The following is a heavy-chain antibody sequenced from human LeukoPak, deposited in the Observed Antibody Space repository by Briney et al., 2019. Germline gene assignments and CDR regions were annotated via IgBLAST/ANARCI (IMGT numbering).Heavy chain of an antibody. CDR1: GGTFSSYA. V-gene: IGHV1-69*05. Sequence: SVKVSCKASGGTFSSYAISWVRQAPGQGLEWMGGIIPIFGTANYAQKFQGRVTITTDESTSTAYMELSSLRSEDTAVDYCARDRIEADRYFDYWGQGTLVTVSS. CDR2: IIPIFGTA. CDR3: ARDRIEADRYFDY. J-gene: IGHJ4*02. D-gene: IGHD6-13*01.